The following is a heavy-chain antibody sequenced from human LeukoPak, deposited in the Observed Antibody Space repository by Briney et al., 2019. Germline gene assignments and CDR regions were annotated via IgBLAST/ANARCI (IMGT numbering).Heavy chain of an antibody. CDR1: GFTFSSYG. J-gene: IGHJ4*02. CDR2: IWYDGSNK. D-gene: IGHD3-3*01. CDR3: AREGDFWSGYYFDY. V-gene: IGHV3-33*01. Sequence: GGSLRLSCAATGFTFSSYGMHWVRQAPGKGLEWVAVIWYDGSNKYYADSVKGRFTISRDNSKNTLYLQMNSLRAEDTAVYYCAREGDFWSGYYFDYWGQGTLVTVSS.